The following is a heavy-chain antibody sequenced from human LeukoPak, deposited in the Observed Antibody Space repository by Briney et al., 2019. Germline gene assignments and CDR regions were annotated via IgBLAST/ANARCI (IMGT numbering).Heavy chain of an antibody. CDR1: GGSISSGSYY. CDR3: ARGGVRGVIRPFNWFDP. D-gene: IGHD3-10*01. J-gene: IGHJ5*02. V-gene: IGHV4-61*02. Sequence: SETLSLTCTVSGGSISSGSYYWSWIRQPAGKGLEWIGRIYTSGSTNYNPSLKSRVTISVDTSKNQFSLKLSSVTAADTAVYYCARGGVRGVIRPFNWFDPWGQGTLVTVSS. CDR2: IYTSGST.